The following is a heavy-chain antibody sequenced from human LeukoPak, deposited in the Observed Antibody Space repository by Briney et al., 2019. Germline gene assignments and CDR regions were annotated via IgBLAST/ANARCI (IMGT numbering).Heavy chain of an antibody. CDR1: GFTFSNNA. CDR2: ISSNGGST. V-gene: IGHV3-64D*09. D-gene: IGHD5-24*01. Sequence: GGSLRLSCSASGFTFSNNAMHWVRQAPGKGLEYVSGISSNGGSTYYPDSVKGRFTISRDNSKNTLYLQMSSLRAEDTALYYRVQDWVATIVAPRHFDYWGQGTLVTVSS. J-gene: IGHJ4*02. CDR3: VQDWVATIVAPRHFDY.